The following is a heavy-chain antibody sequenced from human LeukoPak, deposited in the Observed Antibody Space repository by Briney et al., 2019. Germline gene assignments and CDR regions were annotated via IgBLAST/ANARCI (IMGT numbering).Heavy chain of an antibody. V-gene: IGHV5-51*01. CDR2: IYPGDSDT. Sequence: GESLKISCKGSRYSFTNYWIAWVRQMPGKGLAWMGIIYPGDSDTTYSPSFQGQVTISADRSISTAYLQWSSLKASDTAMYYCARTNGGSYLTYWGQGTLVTVSS. D-gene: IGHD1-26*01. CDR1: RYSFTNYW. J-gene: IGHJ4*02. CDR3: ARTNGGSYLTY.